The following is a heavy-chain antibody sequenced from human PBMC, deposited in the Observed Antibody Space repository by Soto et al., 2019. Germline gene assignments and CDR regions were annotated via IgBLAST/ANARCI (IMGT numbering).Heavy chain of an antibody. Sequence: GGSLRLSCAASGFTFSSYAMHWVRQAPGKGLEWVALISSDGSSQYYADSVKGRFTISRDNSNGTLYLQMNSLRPEDTAVYYCARDFLEDYGIQKVPNHYFDSLGQGNLVTVSS. CDR2: ISSDGSSQ. CDR3: ARDFLEDYGIQKVPNHYFDS. J-gene: IGHJ4*02. D-gene: IGHD4-17*01. CDR1: GFTFSSYA. V-gene: IGHV3-30-3*01.